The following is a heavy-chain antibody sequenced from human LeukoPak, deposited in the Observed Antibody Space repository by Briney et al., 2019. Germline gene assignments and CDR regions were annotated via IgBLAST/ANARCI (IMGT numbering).Heavy chain of an antibody. J-gene: IGHJ4*02. Sequence: SETLSLTCTVSGGSISSSSYYWGWIRQPPGKGLEWIGSIYYSGTTYYNPSLKSRVTISADTSKNQFSLKLSSVTAADTAVYYCGGHSYRGWLRFFDYWGQGTRVTVSS. CDR3: GGHSYRGWLRFFDY. CDR2: IYYSGTT. V-gene: IGHV4-39*01. CDR1: GGSISSSSYY. D-gene: IGHD5-12*01.